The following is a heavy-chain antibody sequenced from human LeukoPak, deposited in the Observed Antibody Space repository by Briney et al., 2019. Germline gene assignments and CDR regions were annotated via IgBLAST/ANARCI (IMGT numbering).Heavy chain of an antibody. V-gene: IGHV3-23*01. CDR3: AKGNGDYGRYYFDY. Sequence: GGSPRLSCAASGFTFSSYAMSWVRQAPGKGLEWVSAIGGNSGSTYYAGSVKGRFTISRDNSRDTLYLQMNSLRAEDTAVYYCAKGNGDYGRYYFDYWGQGTLVTVSS. D-gene: IGHD4-17*01. CDR2: IGGNSGST. J-gene: IGHJ4*02. CDR1: GFTFSSYA.